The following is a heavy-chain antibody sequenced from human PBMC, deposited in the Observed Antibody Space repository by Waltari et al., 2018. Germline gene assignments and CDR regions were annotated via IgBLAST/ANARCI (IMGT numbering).Heavy chain of an antibody. V-gene: IGHV4-59*11. CDR3: AIVPLGRGGSYYGFDY. CDR2: IYYSGST. Sequence: QVQLQESGPGLVKPSQTLSLTCTVSGGSISSHYWSWIRQPPGKGLEWIGYIYYSGSTNYHPSLKSRVTISVDTSKNQFSLKLSSVTAADTAVYYCAIVPLGRGGSYYGFDYWGQGTLVTVSS. CDR1: GGSISSHY. D-gene: IGHD1-26*01. J-gene: IGHJ4*02.